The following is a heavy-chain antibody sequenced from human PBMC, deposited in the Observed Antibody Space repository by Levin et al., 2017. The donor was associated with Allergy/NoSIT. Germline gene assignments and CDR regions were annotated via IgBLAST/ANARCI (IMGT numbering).Heavy chain of an antibody. CDR2: IYWDDDK. J-gene: IGHJ4*02. CDR1: GFSLSPGGVG. Sequence: SGPTLVKPTQTLTLTCSFSGFSLSPGGVGVGWIRQPPGKALEWLALIYWDDDKFYSPSLKTRLTITKDTCKNQVVLTMTNMDPVDTGTDYGAHRRIVGGPWSRGDCDYWGQGTRVTVSS. V-gene: IGHV2-5*02. CDR3: AHRRIVGGPWSRGDCDY. D-gene: IGHD1-26*01.